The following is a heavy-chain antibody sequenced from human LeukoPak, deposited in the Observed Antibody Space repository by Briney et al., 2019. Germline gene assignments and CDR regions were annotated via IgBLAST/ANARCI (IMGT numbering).Heavy chain of an antibody. CDR1: GGSISSYY. CDR2: IYYSGST. V-gene: IGHV4-59*12. Sequence: SETLSLTCTVSGGSISSYYWSWIRQPPGKGLEWIGYIYYSGSTNYNPSLKSRVTISVDTSKNQFSLKLSSVTAADTAVYYCARAPTGDGGNSGLDYWGQGTLVTVSS. J-gene: IGHJ4*02. CDR3: ARAPTGDGGNSGLDY. D-gene: IGHD4-23*01.